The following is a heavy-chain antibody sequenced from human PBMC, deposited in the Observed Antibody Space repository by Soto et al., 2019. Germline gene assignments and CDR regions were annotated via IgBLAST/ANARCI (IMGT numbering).Heavy chain of an antibody. CDR2: ISSNGQNT. Sequence: VQLVDSGGGLVQIGGALRLSCAASRFTSAYHAMNWVRQAPGKGLEWVSTISSNGQNTHNADSVKGHFINSSDNYSSTVGLHMNSLRVEDTAVYYCVSWESDHFDSWGQGTLVTVSS. CDR1: RFTSAYHA. D-gene: IGHD1-26*01. V-gene: IGHV3-23*04. CDR3: VSWESDHFDS. J-gene: IGHJ4*02.